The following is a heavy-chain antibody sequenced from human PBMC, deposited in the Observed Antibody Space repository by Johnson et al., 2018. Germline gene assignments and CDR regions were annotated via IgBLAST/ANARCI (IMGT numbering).Heavy chain of an antibody. Sequence: VQLVQSGGGVVRPGGSLRLSCAASGFKFDDYVMAWVRQVPGKGLECVSNINWNGGDTDYVDSVKGRFTISRDNAKNSLYLQMNSLRDEDTALYHCARGNHGWAFDIWGQGTMVTVSS. V-gene: IGHV3-20*01. D-gene: IGHD1-14*01. CDR3: ARGNHGWAFDI. J-gene: IGHJ3*02. CDR2: INWNGGDT. CDR1: GFKFDDYV.